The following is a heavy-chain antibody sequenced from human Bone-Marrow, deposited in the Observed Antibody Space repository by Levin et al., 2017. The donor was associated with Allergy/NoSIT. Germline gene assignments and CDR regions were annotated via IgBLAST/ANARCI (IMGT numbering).Heavy chain of an antibody. J-gene: IGHJ4*02. D-gene: IGHD4/OR15-4a*01. CDR2: IQPGDSNV. Sequence: GESLKISCKGSGYSFNTYWIAWVRHSPGKGLECMGIIQPGDSNVRYNPSFQGQVTLSADVSTSTAYLQWRSLEAADTATYYCARQFPYGAGSSRAYPKYFDFWGQGTLVAVSS. V-gene: IGHV5-51*01. CDR1: GYSFNTYW. CDR3: ARQFPYGAGSSRAYPKYFDF.